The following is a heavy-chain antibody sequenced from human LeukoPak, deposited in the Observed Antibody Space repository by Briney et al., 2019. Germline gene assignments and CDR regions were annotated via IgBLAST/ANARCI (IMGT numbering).Heavy chain of an antibody. V-gene: IGHV3-66*01. CDR3: ARDPPAVRTNAYA. Sequence: AGGSLRLSCAASGFTVSNNYMNWVGQAPGKGLEWVSLIYSGGDTHYADSVKGRFTISRDSSKNTLYLQMNSLRAEDTAVYYCARDPPAVRTNAYAWGQGTLVTVSS. CDR1: GFTVSNNY. J-gene: IGHJ5*02. D-gene: IGHD4/OR15-4a*01. CDR2: IYSGGDT.